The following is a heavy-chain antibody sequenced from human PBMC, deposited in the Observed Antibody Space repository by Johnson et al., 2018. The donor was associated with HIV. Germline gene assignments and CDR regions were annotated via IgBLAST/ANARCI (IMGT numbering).Heavy chain of an antibody. CDR3: ARDLRYSGYEYAFDI. D-gene: IGHD5-12*01. Sequence: EVQLVESGGGLIQPGGSLRLSCAASGFTVSSNYMSWVRQAPGKGLEWVSVIYNDGNTYYADSVKGRFPISRDNSKNTLYLQMNSLRAEETAVYYCARDLRYSGYEYAFDIWGQGTMVTVSS. CDR1: GFTVSSNY. J-gene: IGHJ3*02. CDR2: IYNDGNT. V-gene: IGHV3-53*01.